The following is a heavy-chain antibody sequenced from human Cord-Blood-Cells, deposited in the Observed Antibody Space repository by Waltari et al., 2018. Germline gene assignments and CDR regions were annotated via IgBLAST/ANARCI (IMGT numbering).Heavy chain of an antibody. J-gene: IGHJ5*02. CDR3: ARHLRGYSYGYPFDP. D-gene: IGHD5-18*01. V-gene: IGHV5-51*01. CDR1: GYSLPSHW. CDR2: IYPGDSDT. Sequence: EVQLVQSGAEVKKPGESLKISCKGSGYSLPSHWIGWVRQMPGKGLEWMGIIYPGDSDTRYSPSFQGQVTISADKSISTAYLQWSSLKASDTAMYYCARHLRGYSYGYPFDPWGQGTLVTVSS.